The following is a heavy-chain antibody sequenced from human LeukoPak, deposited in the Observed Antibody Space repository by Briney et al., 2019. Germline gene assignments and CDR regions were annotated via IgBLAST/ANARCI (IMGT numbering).Heavy chain of an antibody. CDR3: ARVGDWNDLVY. D-gene: IGHD1-1*01. Sequence: SETLSLTCTVSVGSITNYWWSWIRQPPRRGLEWIGYIYYSGSTTNYNPSLRGRATISVDASKNQFSLRLRSVTAADTAVYYCARVGDWNDLVYWGQGTLVSVSS. CDR2: IYYSGSTT. CDR1: VGSITNYW. J-gene: IGHJ4*02. V-gene: IGHV4-59*01.